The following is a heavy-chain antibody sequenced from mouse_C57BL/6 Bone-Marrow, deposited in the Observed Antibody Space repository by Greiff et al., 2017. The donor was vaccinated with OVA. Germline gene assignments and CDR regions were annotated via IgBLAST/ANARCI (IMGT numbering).Heavy chain of an antibody. J-gene: IGHJ4*01. CDR3: ATTVVAPYYAMDY. D-gene: IGHD1-1*01. CDR1: GYAFTNYL. Sequence: VQLQQSGAELVRPGTSVKVSCKASGYAFTNYLIEWVKQRPGQGLEWIGVINPGSGGTNYNEKFKGKATLTAAKSSSTAYMQLSSLTSDDSAVYFCATTVVAPYYAMDYWGQGTAVTVSS. CDR2: INPGSGGT. V-gene: IGHV1-54*01.